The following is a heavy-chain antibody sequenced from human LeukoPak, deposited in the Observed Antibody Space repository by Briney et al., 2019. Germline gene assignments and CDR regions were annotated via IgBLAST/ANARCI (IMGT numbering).Heavy chain of an antibody. D-gene: IGHD3/OR15-3a*01. Sequence: GRSLRLSCAASGFIFSSYAMHWVRQAPGKGLEWVAVISYDGSNKYYADSVKGRFTISRDNSKNTLYLQMNSLRAEDTAVHYCARPLGRDYYYGMDVWGKGTTVTVSS. CDR1: GFIFSSYA. V-gene: IGHV3-30*04. J-gene: IGHJ6*04. CDR2: ISYDGSNK. CDR3: ARPLGRDYYYGMDV.